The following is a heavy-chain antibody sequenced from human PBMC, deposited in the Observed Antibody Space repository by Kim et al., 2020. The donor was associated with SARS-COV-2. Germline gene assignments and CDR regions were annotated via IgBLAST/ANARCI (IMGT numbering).Heavy chain of an antibody. Sequence: SETPSLTCNVSGGSISTSNYYWGWIRQPPGKGLEWIGTIYYSGTAYYNPSLKSRLTISVDTSKNQFSLKLTSVTAADTAVYYCARQDVAVTTSDCWGQGALVTVSS. CDR2: IYYSGTA. CDR3: ARQDVAVTTSDC. CDR1: GGSISTSNYY. D-gene: IGHD4-17*01. V-gene: IGHV4-39*01. J-gene: IGHJ4*02.